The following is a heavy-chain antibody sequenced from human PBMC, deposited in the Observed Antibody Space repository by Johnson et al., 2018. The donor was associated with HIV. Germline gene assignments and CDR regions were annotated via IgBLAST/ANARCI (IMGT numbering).Heavy chain of an antibody. CDR1: GFTFSSYA. CDR3: ASTDDAFDI. J-gene: IGHJ3*02. V-gene: IGHV3-30-3*01. Sequence: HVQLVESGGGVVQPGRSLRLSCAASGFTFSSYAMHWVRQAPGKGLEWVAVISYDGSNKYYADSVKGRFTISRDNSKNTLYLQMNSLRAEDTAVYYCASTDDAFDIWGQGTMVTVSS. CDR2: ISYDGSNK. D-gene: IGHD4-17*01.